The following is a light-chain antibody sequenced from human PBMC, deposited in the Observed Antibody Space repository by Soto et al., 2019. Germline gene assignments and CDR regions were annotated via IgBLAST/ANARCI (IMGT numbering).Light chain of an antibody. Sequence: QSVLTQPPSVSGAPGQRVTISCTGSSSNIGAGYDVHWYQQLPGTAPKLLIYGNSNRPSGVPDRFSGSKSGTSASLAITGVQAEDEADYYCQSYDSGLRVSVFGGGTKVTVL. J-gene: IGLJ2*01. CDR1: SSNIGAGYD. V-gene: IGLV1-40*01. CDR2: GNS. CDR3: QSYDSGLRVSV.